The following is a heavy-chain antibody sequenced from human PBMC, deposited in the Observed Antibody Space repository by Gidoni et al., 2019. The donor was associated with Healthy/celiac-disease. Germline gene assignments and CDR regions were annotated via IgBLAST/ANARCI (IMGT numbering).Heavy chain of an antibody. CDR3: VNVTPHYAFDI. CDR1: GFTFSSYA. Sequence: EVQLVESGGDLVQPGGSLRLSCSASGFTFSSYAMHWVRQAPGKGLEYVSAISSNGGSTYYADSVKGRFTISRDNSKNTLYLQMSSLRAEDTAVYYCVNVTPHYAFDIWGQGTMVTVSS. J-gene: IGHJ3*02. V-gene: IGHV3-64D*06. CDR2: ISSNGGST. D-gene: IGHD5-18*01.